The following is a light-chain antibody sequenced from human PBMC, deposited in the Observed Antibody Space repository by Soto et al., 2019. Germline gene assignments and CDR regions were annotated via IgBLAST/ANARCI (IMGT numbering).Light chain of an antibody. J-gene: IGLJ1*01. CDR3: NSYTGSSPYV. CDR2: EVS. CDR1: SSDVGSYNR. V-gene: IGLV2-18*02. Sequence: QSVLTQPPSVSGSPGQSVAISCTGTSSDVGSYNRVSWYQQPPDAAPKLMIYEVSNRPSGVPDRFSGSKSGNTASLTISGLQAEDEADYYCNSYTGSSPYVFGTGTKVTVL.